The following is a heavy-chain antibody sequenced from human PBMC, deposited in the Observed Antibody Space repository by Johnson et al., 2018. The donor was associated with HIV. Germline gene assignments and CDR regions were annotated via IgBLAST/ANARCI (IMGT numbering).Heavy chain of an antibody. Sequence: VQLVESGGGFVQPGGSLRLSCAASGFSVGSNSMSWVRQAPGKGLEWVSVIQSGENTLYAESVKGRFTISRDTSKNTLYLQMNSLRAEDTAVYYCARVASGAFDIWGQGTMVTVSS. J-gene: IGHJ3*02. D-gene: IGHD3-3*01. V-gene: IGHV3-66*01. CDR1: GFSVGSNS. CDR2: IQSGENT. CDR3: ARVASGAFDI.